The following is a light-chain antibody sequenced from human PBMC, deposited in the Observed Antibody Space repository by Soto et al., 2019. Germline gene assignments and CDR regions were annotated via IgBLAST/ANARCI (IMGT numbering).Light chain of an antibody. V-gene: IGKV3D-20*01. CDR2: DAS. CDR1: QSVSSSY. Sequence: EIILTQSPATLSLSPGERATLSCGASQSVSSSYVAWYQHRPGLAPRLLIHDASSRATGIPDRFSGTKSGTDVTLTIRRLEPEDAAVYYCQQYGSSPITFGQGTRLEI. CDR3: QQYGSSPIT. J-gene: IGKJ5*01.